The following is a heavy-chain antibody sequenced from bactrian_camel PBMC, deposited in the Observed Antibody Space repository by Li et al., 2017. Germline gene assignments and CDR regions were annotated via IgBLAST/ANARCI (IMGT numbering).Heavy chain of an antibody. CDR1: GFRFSGSD. D-gene: IGHD6*01. J-gene: IGHJ4*01. CDR2: INSDGHST. CDR3: ATGLSPVVAGSPFAGSDHYY. Sequence: DVQLVESGGGSVEPGGSLRLSCAASGFRFSGSDMSWVRQAPGKGVEWVSGINSDGHSTYYADSVKGRFTISRDNAKNTLYLQMNSLKTGDTAVYYCATGLSPVVAGSPFAGSDHYYWGQGTQVTVS. V-gene: IGHV3S40*01.